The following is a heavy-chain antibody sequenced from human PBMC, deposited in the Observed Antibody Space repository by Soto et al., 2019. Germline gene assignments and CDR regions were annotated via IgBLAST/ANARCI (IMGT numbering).Heavy chain of an antibody. J-gene: IGHJ4*02. Sequence: EVQLLESGGGLVQPGGSLSLPCAASGFTFGSYALTGFRQPPGKGLEWVSAISGSGGSTDYADSVKGRFTISRDNSKNTLYLQMNSLRAEDTAVYYCAKDLIAVAGTNFDYWGQGTLVTVSS. CDR3: AKDLIAVAGTNFDY. CDR1: GFTFGSYA. CDR2: ISGSGGST. V-gene: IGHV3-23*01. D-gene: IGHD6-19*01.